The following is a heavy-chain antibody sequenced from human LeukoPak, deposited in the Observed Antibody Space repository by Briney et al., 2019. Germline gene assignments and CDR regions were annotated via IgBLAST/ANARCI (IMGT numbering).Heavy chain of an antibody. D-gene: IGHD2-2*01. J-gene: IGHJ4*02. V-gene: IGHV3-21*01. CDR2: ISSDPNYI. CDR1: GFTLSDYS. CDR3: ATDLRYGVVVETHDRGNY. Sequence: GGSLRLSCVASGFTLSDYSMNWVRQAPGKRLEWVSTISSDPNYIYYAASVRGRFTISRDDAKNSLLLQMRSLTAEDTAVYYCATDLRYGVVVETHDRGNYWGQGTLVAVSS.